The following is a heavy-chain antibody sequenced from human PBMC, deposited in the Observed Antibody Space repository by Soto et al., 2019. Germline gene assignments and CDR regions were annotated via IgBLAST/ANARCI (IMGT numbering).Heavy chain of an antibody. CDR2: IYYSGST. J-gene: IGHJ5*02. CDR1: GGSVSSGSYY. Sequence: QVQLKESGPGLVKPSETLSLTCTVSGGSVSSGSYYWSWIRQPPGKGLEWIGYIYYSGSTNYNPSLKSRVTISVDTSKNQFSLKLSSVTAADTAVYYSASRPRAHAQWFDPWGQGTLVTVSS. V-gene: IGHV4-61*01. CDR3: ASRPRAHAQWFDP.